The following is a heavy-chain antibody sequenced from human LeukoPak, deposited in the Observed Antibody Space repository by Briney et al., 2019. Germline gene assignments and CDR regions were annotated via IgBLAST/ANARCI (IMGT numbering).Heavy chain of an antibody. CDR3: ARPATGNYALDY. J-gene: IGHJ4*02. V-gene: IGHV4-59*08. Sequence: SETLSLTCTVSGDSISYYFWTWIRQPPGKGLEWIGYCSYSGSTDYNPSLKSRVTMSVDTSKNQFSLELSSVTAADTAVYFCARPATGNYALDYWGQGTLVTVSS. D-gene: IGHD4-11*01. CDR2: CSYSGST. CDR1: GDSISYYF.